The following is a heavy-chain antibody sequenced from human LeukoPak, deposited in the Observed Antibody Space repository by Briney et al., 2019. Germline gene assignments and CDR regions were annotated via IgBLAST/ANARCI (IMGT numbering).Heavy chain of an antibody. D-gene: IGHD5-18*01. CDR3: ARVDTAMADNWFDP. Sequence: ASVKVSCKASGYTFTSYYMHWVRQAPGQGLEWMGIINPSGGSTSYAQKLQGRVTMTTDTSTSTAYMELRSLRSDDTAVYYCARVDTAMADNWFDPWGQGTLVTVSS. CDR2: INPSGGST. CDR1: GYTFTSYY. V-gene: IGHV1-46*01. J-gene: IGHJ5*02.